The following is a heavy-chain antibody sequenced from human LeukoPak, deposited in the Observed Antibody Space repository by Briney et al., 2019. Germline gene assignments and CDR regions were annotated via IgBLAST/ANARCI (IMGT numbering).Heavy chain of an antibody. J-gene: IGHJ6*03. CDR1: GGSISSYY. CDR3: ARGAIVGEYYYYYYYVDV. V-gene: IGHV4-4*07. Sequence: SETLSLTCTVSGGSISSYYWSWIRQPAGKGLEWIGRIYTSGSTNYNPSLKSRVTMSVDTSKNQFSLKLSSVTAADTAVYYCARGAIVGEYYYYYYYVDVWGKGTTVTISS. D-gene: IGHD1-26*01. CDR2: IYTSGST.